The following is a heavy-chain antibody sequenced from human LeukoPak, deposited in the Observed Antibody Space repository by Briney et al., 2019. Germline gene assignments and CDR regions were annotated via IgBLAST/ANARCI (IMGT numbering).Heavy chain of an antibody. CDR2: IYPGDSDT. V-gene: IGHV5-51*01. Sequence: GESVKISCKGSGYSFTSYWIGWVRQMPGKSLEWMGIIYPGDSDTRYSPSFQGQVTISADKSISTAYLQWSSLKASDTAMYYCARPRGYSGYGDAFDIWGQGTMVTVSS. CDR1: GYSFTSYW. D-gene: IGHD5-12*01. CDR3: ARPRGYSGYGDAFDI. J-gene: IGHJ3*02.